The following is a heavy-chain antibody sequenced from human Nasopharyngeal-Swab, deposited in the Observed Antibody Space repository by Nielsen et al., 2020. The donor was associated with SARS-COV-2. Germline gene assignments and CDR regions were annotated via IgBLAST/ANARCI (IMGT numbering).Heavy chain of an antibody. V-gene: IGHV4-61*01. CDR1: GDSVSNDIFY. J-gene: IGHJ4*02. Sequence: SETLSLTCSVPGDSVSNDIFYWSWIRQPPGKGLEWLGYIHYDGSANYNPSLKSRVSMSVDTSRNQFSLKVTSVTAADTAVFYCARDYGGNSGFDYWGQGILVTVSS. CDR2: IHYDGSA. D-gene: IGHD4-23*01. CDR3: ARDYGGNSGFDY.